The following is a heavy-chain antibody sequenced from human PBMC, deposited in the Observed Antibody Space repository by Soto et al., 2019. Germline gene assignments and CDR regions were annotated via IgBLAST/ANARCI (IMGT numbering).Heavy chain of an antibody. J-gene: IGHJ4*02. D-gene: IGHD2-21*01. CDR1: GLTVSSNY. Sequence: GGSLRLSCAASGLTVSSNYMSWVRQAPGKGLEWVSVIYSGGSTYYADSVKGRFTISRDNSKNTLYLQMNSLRAEDTAVYYCARDAYGDPAGFDYWGQGTLVTVSS. CDR2: IYSGGST. V-gene: IGHV3-66*01. CDR3: ARDAYGDPAGFDY.